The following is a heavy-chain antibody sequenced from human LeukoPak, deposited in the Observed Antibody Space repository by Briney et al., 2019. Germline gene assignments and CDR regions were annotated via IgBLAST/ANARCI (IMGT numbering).Heavy chain of an antibody. Sequence: SETLSLTCAVYGGSFSGYYWSWIRQPPGKGLEWIGEINHSGSTNYNPSLKSRVTISVDTSKNQFSLKLSSVTAADTAVYHCARGRPYYDFWSGYSASIDYWGQGTLVTVSS. D-gene: IGHD3-3*01. CDR2: INHSGST. CDR3: ARGRPYYDFWSGYSASIDY. V-gene: IGHV4-34*01. CDR1: GGSFSGYY. J-gene: IGHJ4*02.